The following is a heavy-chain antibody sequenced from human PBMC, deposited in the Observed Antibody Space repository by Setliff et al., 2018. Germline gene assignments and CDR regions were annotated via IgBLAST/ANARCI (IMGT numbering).Heavy chain of an antibody. CDR2: MSNDGSDK. V-gene: IGHV3-30*01. D-gene: IGHD2-2*01. CDR3: ARTYCSDTSCYDYYYYMDV. CDR1: GVTFSRHA. Sequence: GGSLRLSCVASGVTFSRHAMHWVRQAPGKGLEWVAVMSNDGSDKNYADSVKGRFTISRDNSKNTLYLQMNSLRAEDTAVYYCARTYCSDTSCYDYYYYMDVWGKGTTVTVSS. J-gene: IGHJ6*03.